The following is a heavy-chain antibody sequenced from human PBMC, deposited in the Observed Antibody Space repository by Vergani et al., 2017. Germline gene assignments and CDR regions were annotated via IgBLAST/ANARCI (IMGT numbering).Heavy chain of an antibody. Sequence: EVQLVESGGGLLKPGESLRLSCAVSGFPFSGSYMTWVRQAPGKGLEWVSRTRNKANSYTTEYSASVKGRFTISRDDSKNSLYLQMNSLKIEDTAVYYCARLGYCSSTTCRQAFDIWGQGTMVTVSS. D-gene: IGHD2-2*01. CDR1: GFPFSGSY. J-gene: IGHJ3*02. CDR3: ARLGYCSSTTCRQAFDI. CDR2: TRNKANSYTT. V-gene: IGHV3-72*01.